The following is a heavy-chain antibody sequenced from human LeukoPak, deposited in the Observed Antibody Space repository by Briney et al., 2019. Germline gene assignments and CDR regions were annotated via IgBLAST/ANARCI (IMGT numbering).Heavy chain of an antibody. J-gene: IGHJ4*02. CDR2: IHYSGAT. CDR3: ATLRGASTAVFDS. Sequence: PSETLSLTCTVSGGSISHDYWSWIRQSPGKRLEWIGYIHYSGATNYSPSPKSRVTISVDTSKNQFSLKLSSVTAADTALYYCATLRGASTAVFDSWGQGALVTVSS. D-gene: IGHD2-21*02. CDR1: GGSISHDY. V-gene: IGHV4-59*08.